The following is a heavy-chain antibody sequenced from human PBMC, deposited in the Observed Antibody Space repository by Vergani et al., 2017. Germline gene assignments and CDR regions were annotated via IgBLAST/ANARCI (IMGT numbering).Heavy chain of an antibody. Sequence: EVQLVESGGGLVKPGGSLRLSCGASGFTFSSQTMNWVRQAPGKGLEWVSSISSSSSYIYYADSVRGRFTISRDNAKNSLYLQMNSLRAEDTAVYYCAQGGLYSSSSEYDYWGQGTLVTVSS. CDR2: ISSSSSYI. CDR3: AQGGLYSSSSEYDY. V-gene: IGHV3-21*01. CDR1: GFTFSSQT. J-gene: IGHJ4*02. D-gene: IGHD6-6*01.